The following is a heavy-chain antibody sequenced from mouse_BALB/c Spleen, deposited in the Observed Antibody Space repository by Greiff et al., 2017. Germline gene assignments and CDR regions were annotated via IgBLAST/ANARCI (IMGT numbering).Heavy chain of an antibody. CDR2: IYPYNGGT. D-gene: IGHD1-2*01. CDR3: ARRITTATKEFAY. J-gene: IGHJ3*01. CDR1: GYTFTDYN. Sequence: VQLQQSGPELVKPGASVKISCKASGYTFTDYNMHWVKQSHGKSLEWIGYIYPYNGGTGYNQKFKSKATLTVDNSSSTAYMELRSLTSEDSAVYYCARRITTATKEFAYWGQGTLVTVSA. V-gene: IGHV1S29*02.